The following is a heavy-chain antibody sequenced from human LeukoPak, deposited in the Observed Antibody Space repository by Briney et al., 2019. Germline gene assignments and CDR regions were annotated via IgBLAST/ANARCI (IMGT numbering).Heavy chain of an antibody. J-gene: IGHJ3*02. D-gene: IGHD2-2*01. CDR2: IKQDGSEK. CDR1: GFTFSSYW. Sequence: GGSLRLSCAASGFTFSSYWMSWVRQAPGKGLEWVANIKQDGSEKYYVDSVKGRFTISRDNAKNSLYLQMNSLRAEDTAVYYCARDIVVVPAAIWIYRDYEFADAFDIWGQGTMVTVSS. CDR3: ARDIVVVPAAIWIYRDYEFADAFDI. V-gene: IGHV3-7*01.